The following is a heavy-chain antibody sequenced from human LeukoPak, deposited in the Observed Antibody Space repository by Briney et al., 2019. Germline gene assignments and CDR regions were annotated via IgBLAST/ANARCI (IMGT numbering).Heavy chain of an antibody. D-gene: IGHD6-19*01. J-gene: IGHJ4*02. Sequence: ASVKVSCKASGYTFTSCDINWVRQATGQGLEGMGWMKPNSGNTGYGQSFQGRITMTRDISIGTAYMELSNLTSEDTAIYYCTRGSSGRRDNWGQGTLVTVSA. CDR3: TRGSSGRRDN. CDR2: MKPNSGNT. CDR1: GYTFTSCD. V-gene: IGHV1-8*01.